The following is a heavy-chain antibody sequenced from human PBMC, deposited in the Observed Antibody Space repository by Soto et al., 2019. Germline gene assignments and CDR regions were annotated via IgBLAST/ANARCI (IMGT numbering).Heavy chain of an antibody. J-gene: IGHJ4*02. V-gene: IGHV5-51*01. CDR3: ARPPLPGYSIHFNS. D-gene: IGHD2-15*01. CDR2: VYPRDSDT. Sequence: GESLKISCKASGYIFIDYWIGWVRQMPGKGLEWMGIVYPRDSDTRYSPSFQGQVTISAVRPTGTAFLPWRRLKASDTALYYCARPPLPGYSIHFNSLGQGTLVTVSS. CDR1: GYIFIDYW.